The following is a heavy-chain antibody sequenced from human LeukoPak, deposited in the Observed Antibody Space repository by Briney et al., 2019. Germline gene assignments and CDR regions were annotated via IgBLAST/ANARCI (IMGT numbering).Heavy chain of an antibody. V-gene: IGHV3-21*05. CDR3: ASPFDY. J-gene: IGHJ4*02. CDR1: GFTFRTYS. Sequence: GGSLRLSCAASGFTFRTYSMNWVRQAPGKGLEWVSYISGSSDDIYYADSVKGRFTISRDNDKNTLFLQMHSLRVEDTAVYYCASPFDYWGQGTLVTVSS. CDR2: ISGSSDDI.